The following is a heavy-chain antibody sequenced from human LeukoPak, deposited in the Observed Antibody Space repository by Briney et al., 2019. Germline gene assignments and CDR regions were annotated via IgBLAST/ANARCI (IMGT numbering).Heavy chain of an antibody. Sequence: ASVKVSCKASVYTFTSYYMHWVRQAPGQGLEWVGLINPTGGSTGYAQKFQGRVTMTRDMSTSTDYMELSSLRSEDTAMYYCARDNSVGDNAWWFDPWGQGTLVTVSS. CDR1: VYTFTSYY. CDR2: INPTGGST. D-gene: IGHD1-26*01. J-gene: IGHJ5*02. V-gene: IGHV1-46*01. CDR3: ARDNSVGDNAWWFDP.